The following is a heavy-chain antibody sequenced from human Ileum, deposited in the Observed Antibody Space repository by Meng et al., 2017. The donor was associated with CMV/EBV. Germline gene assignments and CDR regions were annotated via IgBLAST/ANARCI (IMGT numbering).Heavy chain of an antibody. V-gene: IGHV1-46*01. CDR1: VYTFTRRF. J-gene: IGHJ4*02. CDR3: ARGVNYGSGSQYHFDF. CDR2: INPGAGDS. D-gene: IGHD3-10*01. Sequence: SVYTFTRRFLNWVRQAPGQGLEWMGMINPGAGDSKYAQRFQGRVTVTRDTSTSTVYMELSSLRSEDTAVYYCARGVNYGSGSQYHFDFWGQGTLVTVSS.